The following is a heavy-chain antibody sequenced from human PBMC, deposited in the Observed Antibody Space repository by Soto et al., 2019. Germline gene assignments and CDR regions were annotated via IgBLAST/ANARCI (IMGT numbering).Heavy chain of an antibody. CDR3: AKDGDIVVVVAARGDAFDI. V-gene: IGHV3-23*01. Sequence: EVQLLESGGGLVQPGGSLRLSCAASGFTLSSYAMSWVRQAPGKGLEWVSAISGSGGSTYYADSVKGRFTISRDNSKNTLYLQMNSLRAEDTAVYYCAKDGDIVVVVAARGDAFDICGQGTMVTVSS. CDR2: ISGSGGST. J-gene: IGHJ3*02. D-gene: IGHD2-15*01. CDR1: GFTLSSYA.